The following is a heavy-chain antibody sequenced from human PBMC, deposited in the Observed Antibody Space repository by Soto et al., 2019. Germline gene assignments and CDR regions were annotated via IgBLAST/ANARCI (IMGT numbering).Heavy chain of an antibody. CDR1: GVPFSGYY. J-gene: IGHJ5*01. CDR3: ANLIVFHRRYYHDF. Sequence: TLSLTCAVYGVPFSGYYWSWIRQSPGKGLEWIGEINHSGNTNYNPSLKSRVTMLVDTSKNQFSLSLSSVTAADTAVYYCANLIVFHRRYYHDFWGHRTLVIGSS. CDR2: INHSGNT. D-gene: IGHD1-26*01. V-gene: IGHV4-34*01.